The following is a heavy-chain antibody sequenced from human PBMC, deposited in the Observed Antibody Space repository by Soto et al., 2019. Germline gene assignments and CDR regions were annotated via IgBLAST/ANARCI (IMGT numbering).Heavy chain of an antibody. CDR2: VYNSGST. CDR3: ARVPLTTYFDL. V-gene: IGHV4-61*01. D-gene: IGHD3-9*01. J-gene: IGHJ2*01. CDR1: GGSVSGGSYC. Sequence: QVQLQESGPGLVKPSETLSLTCTVSGGSVSGGSYCWSWIRQPPGKGLECIGYVYNSGSTTYNPSLKRRVTISVDTAKNQFSLGLSSASAADTAVYYCARVPLTTYFDLWGRGTLVTVSS.